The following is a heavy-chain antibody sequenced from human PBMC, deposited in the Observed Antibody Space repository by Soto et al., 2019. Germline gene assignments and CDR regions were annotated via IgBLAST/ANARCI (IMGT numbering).Heavy chain of an antibody. CDR1: GYTFSNYG. J-gene: IGHJ5*02. V-gene: IGHV1-18*01. D-gene: IGHD2-2*01. CDR2: VSLYSDGT. Sequence: QVPLVQSGGEVKRPGASVKVSCKTSGYTFSNYGITWVRQAPGQPLEWLGWVSLYSDGTNYAQKFQGRVSMTTDTSTITAYTELRSLRSDDTAVYYCARVVPGAEAWFGPWGQGTLVTVSS. CDR3: ARVVPGAEAWFGP.